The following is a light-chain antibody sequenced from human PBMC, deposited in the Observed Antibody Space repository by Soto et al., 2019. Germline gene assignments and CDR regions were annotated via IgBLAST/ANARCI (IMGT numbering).Light chain of an antibody. CDR2: GST. Sequence: QSVLTQPPSVSGAPGQRVTISCTGGRYNIGAGYDVHWYRYLRGSAPKLLIYGSTNRPSGVPDRFSGSKSGTSASLAITGLQAEDEAEDDCQSYDSATSGHVVFGGGTKLTVL. CDR3: QSYDSATSGHVV. J-gene: IGLJ2*01. V-gene: IGLV1-40*01. CDR1: RYNIGAGYD.